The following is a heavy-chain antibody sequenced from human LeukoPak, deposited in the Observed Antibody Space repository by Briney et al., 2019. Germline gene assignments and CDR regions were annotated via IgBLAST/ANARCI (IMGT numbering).Heavy chain of an antibody. D-gene: IGHD3-22*01. V-gene: IGHV4-34*01. CDR1: GGSFSGYY. CDR2: INHSGST. J-gene: IGHJ6*03. CDR3: ARASLHYDSSGYYTGLRYYYYYMDV. Sequence: SETLSLTCAVYGGSFSGYYWSWIRQPPGKGLEWIGEINHSGSTNYNPSLKSRVTISVDTSKNQFSLKLSSVTAADTAVYYCARASLHYDSSGYYTGLRYYYYYMDVWGKGTTVTISS.